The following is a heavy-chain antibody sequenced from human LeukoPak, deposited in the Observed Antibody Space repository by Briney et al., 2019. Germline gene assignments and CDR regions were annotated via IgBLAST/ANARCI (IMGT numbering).Heavy chain of an antibody. CDR1: GGTFSSYA. J-gene: IGHJ1*01. V-gene: IGHV1-69*06. D-gene: IGHD1-26*01. CDR3: ARGVGAQYFQH. Sequence: SVKVSCKASGGTFSSYAISWVRQAPGQGLEWMGGIIPIFGTANYAQKFQGRVTITADKSTSTAYMELRSLRSDDTAVYYCARGVGAQYFQHWGQGTLVTVSS. CDR2: IIPIFGTA.